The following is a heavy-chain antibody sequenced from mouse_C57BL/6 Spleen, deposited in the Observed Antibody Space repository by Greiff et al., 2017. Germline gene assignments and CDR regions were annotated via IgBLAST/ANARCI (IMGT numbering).Heavy chain of an antibody. V-gene: IGHV10-3*01. J-gene: IGHJ1*03. Sequence: DVKLVESGGGLVQPKGSLKLSCAASGFTFNTYAMHWVRQAPGKGLEWVARIRSKSSNYATYYADSVKDRFTISRDDSQSMLYLQMNNLKTKDTAMYYGVRGGSLYYGPWYFDVWGTGTTVTVSS. D-gene: IGHD1-2*01. CDR3: VRGGSLYYGPWYFDV. CDR1: GFTFNTYA. CDR2: IRSKSSNYAT.